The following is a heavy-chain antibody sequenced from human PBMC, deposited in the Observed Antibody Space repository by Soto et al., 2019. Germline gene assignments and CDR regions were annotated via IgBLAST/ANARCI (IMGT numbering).Heavy chain of an antibody. J-gene: IGHJ4*02. D-gene: IGHD2-8*01. Sequence: EVQMLESGGGLVQPGGSLRLSCAASGFTFSSYAMSWVRQAPGKGLEWVSAISGSDGSTFYADSVKGRFTISRDDSKNTLFLQMHSLRAEDTAVYRCAKGPGMYSDFDCWGQGTLVTVSS. CDR2: ISGSDGST. CDR3: AKGPGMYSDFDC. CDR1: GFTFSSYA. V-gene: IGHV3-23*01.